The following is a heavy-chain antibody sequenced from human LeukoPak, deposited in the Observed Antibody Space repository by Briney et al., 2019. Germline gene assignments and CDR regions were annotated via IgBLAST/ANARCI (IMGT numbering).Heavy chain of an antibody. Sequence: ASVKVSCKASGGTFSSYAISWVRQAPGQGLEWMGWLNPNSGNTGYAQKFQGRVTMTRNTTISTAYMELSSLRSEDTAVDYCATAPEWELRGADAFDIWGQGTMVTVSS. J-gene: IGHJ3*02. CDR2: LNPNSGNT. V-gene: IGHV1-8*02. CDR1: GGTFSSYA. CDR3: ATAPEWELRGADAFDI. D-gene: IGHD1-26*01.